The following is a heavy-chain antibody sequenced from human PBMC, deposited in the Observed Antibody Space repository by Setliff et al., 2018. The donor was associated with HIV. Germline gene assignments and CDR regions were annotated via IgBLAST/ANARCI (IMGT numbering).Heavy chain of an antibody. CDR1: GGSISSFY. V-gene: IGHV4-59*08. J-gene: IGHJ4*02. Sequence: SETLSLTCTVSGGSISSFYWSWIRQPPGKGLEWIGYICYSGSTSYNPSLKSRVTISVDTSKTQFSLKLSSVTAADTAVYYCARGAGTVDYSCCFDLWGQGTLVTVSS. D-gene: IGHD2-15*01. CDR2: ICYSGST. CDR3: ARGAGTVDYSCCFDL.